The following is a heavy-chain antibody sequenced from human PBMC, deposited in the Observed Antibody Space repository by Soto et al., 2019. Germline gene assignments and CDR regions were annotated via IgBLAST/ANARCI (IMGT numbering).Heavy chain of an antibody. D-gene: IGHD1-7*01. J-gene: IGHJ4*02. CDR1: GFTFSSYA. CDR3: ATSRVDGTSDIDY. Sequence: GGSLRLSCAASGFTFSSYAMSWVRQAPGKGLEWVSAISGSGGSTYYADSVKGRFTISRDNSKNTLYLQMNSLRAEDTAVYYYATSRVDGTSDIDYWGQGTLVTVSS. CDR2: ISGSGGST. V-gene: IGHV3-23*01.